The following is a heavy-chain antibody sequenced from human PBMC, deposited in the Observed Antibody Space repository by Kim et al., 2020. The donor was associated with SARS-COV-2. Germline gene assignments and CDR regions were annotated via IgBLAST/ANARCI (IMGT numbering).Heavy chain of an antibody. CDR2: ISSSSNSS. CDR1: GFTFSDYY. Sequence: GGSLRLSCAASGFTFSDYYMSWVRQAPGKGLEWVSCISSSSNSSNYADSVRGRFTISSDNAKNSLYLQMNSLRVEDTAVSYCARAGCDDMGGSFRDYYY. J-gene: IGHJ6*01. CDR3: ARAGCDDMGGSFRDYYY. V-gene: IGHV3-11*05. D-gene: IGHD1-26*01.